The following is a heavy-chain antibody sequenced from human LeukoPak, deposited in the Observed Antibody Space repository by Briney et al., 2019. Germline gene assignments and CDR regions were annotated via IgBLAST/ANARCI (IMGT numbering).Heavy chain of an antibody. V-gene: IGHV4-34*01. CDR1: GGSFSGYY. J-gene: IGHJ5*02. Sequence: SETLSLTCAVYGGSFSGYYWSWIRQPPGKGLEWIGEINHSGSTNYNPSLKSRATISVDTSKNQFSLKLISVTAADTAVYYCARSAPYGSGSYERMNWFDPWGQGTLVTVSS. D-gene: IGHD3-10*01. CDR2: INHSGST. CDR3: ARSAPYGSGSYERMNWFDP.